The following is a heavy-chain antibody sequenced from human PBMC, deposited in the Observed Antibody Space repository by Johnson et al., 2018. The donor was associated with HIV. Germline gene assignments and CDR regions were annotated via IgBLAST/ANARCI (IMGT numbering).Heavy chain of an antibody. J-gene: IGHJ3*02. CDR2: IYSGGDT. Sequence: VQLVESGGGVVRPGGSLRLSCAASGFTFDDYGVSWVRQAPGKGLEWVSVIYSGGDTYYAESVKGRFTISRDNFKNTLYLQMNSLKVEDTAVYYCARGAAFDIWGQGTMVIVSS. CDR1: GFTFDDYG. V-gene: IGHV3-66*01. CDR3: ARGAAFDI.